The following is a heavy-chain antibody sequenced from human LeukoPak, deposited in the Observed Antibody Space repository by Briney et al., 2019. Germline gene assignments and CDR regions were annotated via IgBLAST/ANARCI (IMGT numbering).Heavy chain of an antibody. Sequence: PGGSLRLSCAASGFTVSSNYMSWVRQAPGKGLEWVSIIYRGGNTYYADSVKGRFTISRDNSKNTPYFQMNSLRAEDTAVYYCARQYCSSTSCNGAFDIWGQGTMVTVSS. CDR1: GFTVSSNY. D-gene: IGHD2-2*01. CDR2: IYRGGNT. V-gene: IGHV3-53*01. J-gene: IGHJ3*02. CDR3: ARQYCSSTSCNGAFDI.